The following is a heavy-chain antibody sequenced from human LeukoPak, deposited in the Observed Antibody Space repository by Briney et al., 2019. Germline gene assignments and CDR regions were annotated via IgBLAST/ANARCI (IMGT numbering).Heavy chain of an antibody. Sequence: PGGSLRLSCAASGFTFSSYSMSWVRQAPGKGLEWVANIKQDGSEKYYVDSVKGRFTISRDNAKNSLYLQMNSLRAEDTAVYYCASNTIFGDYFDYWGQGTLVTVSS. J-gene: IGHJ4*02. CDR3: ASNTIFGDYFDY. CDR2: IKQDGSEK. V-gene: IGHV3-7*01. D-gene: IGHD3-3*01. CDR1: GFTFSSYS.